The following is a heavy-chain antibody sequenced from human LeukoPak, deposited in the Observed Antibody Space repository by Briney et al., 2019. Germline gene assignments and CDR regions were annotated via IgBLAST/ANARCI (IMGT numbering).Heavy chain of an antibody. V-gene: IGHV4-61*02. CDR2: IYPAGFT. D-gene: IGHD2-15*01. J-gene: IGHJ4*02. CDR3: ARRTTPRRGEFDY. CDR1: GASFNTGPIF. Sequence: SETLSLTCSVSGASFNTGPIFWTWVRQPAGKGLEWIGRIYPAGFTDYNPSLKGRVAISLDQSTSQVYLELTSVTAADTATYYCARRTTPRRGEFDYWGQGTLVTVSS.